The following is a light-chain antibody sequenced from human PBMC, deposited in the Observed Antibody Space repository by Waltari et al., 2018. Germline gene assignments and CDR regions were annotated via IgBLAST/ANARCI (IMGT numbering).Light chain of an antibody. Sequence: DIQMTQSPSSLSASVGDRVTINCRASQSISTYLNWDQQKPGKAPKLLSFAASSLQSGVPSRFSGSGSGADFTLTIRSLQPEDFATYYCQQTYNSPPWTFGQGTKVEIK. CDR2: AAS. V-gene: IGKV1-39*01. CDR3: QQTYNSPPWT. J-gene: IGKJ1*01. CDR1: QSISTY.